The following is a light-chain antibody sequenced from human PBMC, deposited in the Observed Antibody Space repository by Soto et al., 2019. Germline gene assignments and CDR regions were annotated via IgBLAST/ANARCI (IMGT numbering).Light chain of an antibody. CDR3: QSYDTSLTALV. Sequence: QSVLTQPPSMSGAPGQRVTISCTGSSSNVGTGYDVHWYQHLPGTAPKLLIYANNNRPSGVPDRFSGSKSGTSASLAITGLQTEDEADYYCQSYDTSLTALVFGGGTKLTVL. CDR1: SSNVGTGYD. CDR2: ANN. V-gene: IGLV1-40*01. J-gene: IGLJ2*01.